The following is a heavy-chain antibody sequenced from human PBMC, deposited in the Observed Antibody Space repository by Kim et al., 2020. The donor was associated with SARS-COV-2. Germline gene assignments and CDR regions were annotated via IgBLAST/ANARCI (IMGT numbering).Heavy chain of an antibody. V-gene: IGHV1-18*01. CDR1: GYTFTSYG. J-gene: IGHJ5*02. D-gene: IGHD3-10*01. Sequence: ASVKVSCKASGYTFTSYGISWVRQAPGQGLEWMGWISAYNGNTNYAQKLQGRVTMTTDTSTSTAYMELRSLRSDDTAVYYCARDHYQYYYGSGSYADWFDPWGQGTLVTVSS. CDR2: ISAYNGNT. CDR3: ARDHYQYYYGSGSYADWFDP.